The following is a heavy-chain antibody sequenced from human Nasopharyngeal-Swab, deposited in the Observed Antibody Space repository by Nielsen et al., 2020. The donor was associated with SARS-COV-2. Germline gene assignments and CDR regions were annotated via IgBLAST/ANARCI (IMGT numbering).Heavy chain of an antibody. D-gene: IGHD4-17*01. CDR2: ISGSGGSA. J-gene: IGHJ6*03. CDR1: GFTFSSYA. Sequence: GGSLRLSCPASGFTFSSYAMSWVRQAPGKGLEWVSAISGSGGSAYYADSVKGRFTISRDNSKNTLYLQMNSLRAEDTAVYYCAKYYGDYPYYYYMDVWGKGTTVTVSS. V-gene: IGHV3-23*01. CDR3: AKYYGDYPYYYYMDV.